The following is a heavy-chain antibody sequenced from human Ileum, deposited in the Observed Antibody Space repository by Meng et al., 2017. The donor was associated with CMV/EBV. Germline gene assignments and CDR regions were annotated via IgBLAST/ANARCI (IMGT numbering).Heavy chain of an antibody. CDR1: RFSLSDYC. Sequence: AACRFSLSDYCMGWIGQAPGKGQGWNSYIRNTVGTIYSTASVKCQFTISRDNAKNSLYLKMNSLRADDTAMYCCVRGGGWFAEFYWGQGTLVTVSS. CDR3: VRGGGWFAEFY. D-gene: IGHD3-10*01. J-gene: IGHJ4*02. CDR2: IRNTVGTI. V-gene: IGHV3-11*01.